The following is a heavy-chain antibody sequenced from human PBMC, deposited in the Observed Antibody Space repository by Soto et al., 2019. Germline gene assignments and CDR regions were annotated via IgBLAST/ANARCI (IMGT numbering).Heavy chain of an antibody. Sequence: QVQLVQSGAEVKKPGSSVKVSCKASGGTFSSYTISWVRQAPGQGLEWMGRIIPILGIANYAQKFQGRVTITADKATSTAYMELSSLRSEDTAVYYCARAGAMAPFDYWGQGTLVTVSS. J-gene: IGHJ4*02. CDR3: ARAGAMAPFDY. CDR1: GGTFSSYT. CDR2: IIPILGIA. D-gene: IGHD5-18*01. V-gene: IGHV1-69*02.